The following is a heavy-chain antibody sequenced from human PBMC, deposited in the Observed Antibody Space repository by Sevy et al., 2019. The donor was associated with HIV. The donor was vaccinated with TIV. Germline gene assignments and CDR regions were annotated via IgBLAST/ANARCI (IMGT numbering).Heavy chain of an antibody. Sequence: GGSLRLSCSASGFIFSSHAMHWVRQAPGKGLQYGSGISSSGGSTYYADSVKGRFTISRDNSKNTLYLQMSSLRAEDTAMYYCVRWDSSSWSFDYWGQGTLVTVSS. CDR3: VRWDSSSWSFDY. J-gene: IGHJ4*02. CDR1: GFIFSSHA. V-gene: IGHV3-64D*06. CDR2: ISSSGGST. D-gene: IGHD6-13*01.